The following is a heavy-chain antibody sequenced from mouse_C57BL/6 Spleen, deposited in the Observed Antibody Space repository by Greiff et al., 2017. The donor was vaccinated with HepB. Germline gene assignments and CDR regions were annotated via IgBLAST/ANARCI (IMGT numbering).Heavy chain of an antibody. D-gene: IGHD1-1*01. Sequence: QVQLKESGPELVKPGASVKISCKASGYAFSSSWMNWVKQRPGKGLEWIGRIYPGDGDTNYNGKFKGKATLTADKSSSTAYMQLSSLTSEDSAVYFCALGGYYGSSYDWYFDVWGTGTTVTVSS. CDR1: GYAFSSSW. J-gene: IGHJ1*03. CDR3: ALGGYYGSSYDWYFDV. CDR2: IYPGDGDT. V-gene: IGHV1-82*01.